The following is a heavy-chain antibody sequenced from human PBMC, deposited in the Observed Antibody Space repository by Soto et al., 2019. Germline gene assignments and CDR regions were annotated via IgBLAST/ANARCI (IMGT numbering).Heavy chain of an antibody. CDR3: ARQPYSSGWYWFDP. J-gene: IGHJ5*02. V-gene: IGHV4-39*01. Sequence: HLQLQESGPGLVKPSETLSLTCTVSGGSISSSSYYWGWIRQPPGKGLEWIGSIYYSGSTYYNPSLKSRVTISVDTSKNQFSLKLSSVTAADTAVYYCARQPYSSGWYWFDPWGQGTLVTVSS. CDR1: GGSISSSSYY. D-gene: IGHD6-19*01. CDR2: IYYSGST.